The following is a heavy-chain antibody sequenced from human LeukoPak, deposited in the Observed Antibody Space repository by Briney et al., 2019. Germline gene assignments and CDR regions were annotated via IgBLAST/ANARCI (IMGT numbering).Heavy chain of an antibody. CDR1: GGSISSYY. Sequence: PSETLSLTCTVSGGSISSYYWSWIRQPPGKGLEWIGYIYYSGSTNYNPSLKSRVTISVDTSKNQFSLKLSSVTAADTAVYYCARQVTTVTAGDWFDPWGQGTLVTASS. CDR2: IYYSGST. V-gene: IGHV4-59*01. J-gene: IGHJ5*02. D-gene: IGHD4-17*01. CDR3: ARQVTTVTAGDWFDP.